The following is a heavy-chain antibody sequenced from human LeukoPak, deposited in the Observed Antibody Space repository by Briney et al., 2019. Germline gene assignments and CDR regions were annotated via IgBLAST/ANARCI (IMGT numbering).Heavy chain of an antibody. Sequence: SETLSLTCTVSGGSISSYYWSWIRQPPGKGLEWIGYIYYSGSTNYNPSLKSRVTISVDTSKNQFSLKLSSVTAADTAVYYCARQGSSGYYVSSYYYYGMDVWGQGTTVTVSS. D-gene: IGHD3-22*01. V-gene: IGHV4-59*08. CDR2: IYYSGST. CDR3: ARQGSSGYYVSSYYYYGMDV. CDR1: GGSISSYY. J-gene: IGHJ6*02.